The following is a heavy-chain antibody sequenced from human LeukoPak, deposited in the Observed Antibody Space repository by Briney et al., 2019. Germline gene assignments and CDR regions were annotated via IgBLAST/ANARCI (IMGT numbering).Heavy chain of an antibody. V-gene: IGHV3-30*03. Sequence: GGSLRLSCAASGFIFSSYGMHWVRQAPGNWLEWVAIISSDGSDKYYADSVKGRFSISRDNSQKTLYLEMNSLRPDDTAVYYCGRQKITVTVSLDYWGQGTLVTVSS. D-gene: IGHD4-17*01. CDR2: ISSDGSDK. CDR1: GFIFSSYG. J-gene: IGHJ4*02. CDR3: GRQKITVTVSLDY.